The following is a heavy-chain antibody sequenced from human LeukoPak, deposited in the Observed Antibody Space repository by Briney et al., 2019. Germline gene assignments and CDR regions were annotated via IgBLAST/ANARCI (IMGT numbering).Heavy chain of an antibody. D-gene: IGHD3-3*01. J-gene: IGHJ4*02. V-gene: IGHV4-30-4*08. CDR3: AGVILEWSLHFDY. Sequence: SETLSLTCTVSGGSISSGDYYWSWIRQPPGKGLEWIGYIYYSGSTYYNPSLKSRVTISVDTSKNQFSLKLSSVTAADTAVHYCAGVILEWSLHFDYWGQGTLVTVSS. CDR2: IYYSGST. CDR1: GGSISSGDYY.